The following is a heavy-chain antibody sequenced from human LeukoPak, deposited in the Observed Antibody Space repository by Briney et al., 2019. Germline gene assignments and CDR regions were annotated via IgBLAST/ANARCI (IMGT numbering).Heavy chain of an antibody. Sequence: GGSLRLSCVASGFTFGHYSLSWVRQAPGKGLEWVAVIWYDGSNKYYADSVKGRFTISRDNSKNTLYLQMNSLRAEDTAVYYCARDSLPLRAYYYYGMDVWGQGTTVTVSS. D-gene: IGHD5/OR15-5a*01. J-gene: IGHJ6*02. CDR1: GFTFGHYS. CDR3: ARDSLPLRAYYYYGMDV. V-gene: IGHV3-33*08. CDR2: IWYDGSNK.